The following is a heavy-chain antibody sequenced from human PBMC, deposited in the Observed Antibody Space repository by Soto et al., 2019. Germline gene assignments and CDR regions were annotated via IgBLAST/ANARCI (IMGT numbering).Heavy chain of an antibody. J-gene: IGHJ4*02. CDR3: ARDPRGGSYAPDY. CDR2: INPSGGST. V-gene: IGHV1-46*01. CDR1: GYTFTSYG. D-gene: IGHD1-26*01. Sequence: ASVKVSCKASGYTFTSYGISWVRQAPGQGLEWMGIINPSGGSTSYAQKFQDRVTMTRDTSTSTVYMELSSLRSEDTAVYYCARDPRGGSYAPDYWGQGTLVTSPQ.